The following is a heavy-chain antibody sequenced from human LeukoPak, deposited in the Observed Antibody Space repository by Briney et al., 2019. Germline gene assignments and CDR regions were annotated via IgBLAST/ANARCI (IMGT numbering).Heavy chain of an antibody. CDR1: GFTFSSYS. Sequence: GGSQRLSCAASGFTFSSYSMNWVRQAPGKGLEWVSSISSSSSYIYYADSVKGRFTISRDNAKNSLYLQVNSLRAEDTAVYYCARVRGYYDSSGYYYVGAFDIWGQGTMVTVSS. CDR3: ARVRGYYDSSGYYYVGAFDI. J-gene: IGHJ3*02. V-gene: IGHV3-21*01. CDR2: ISSSSSYI. D-gene: IGHD3-22*01.